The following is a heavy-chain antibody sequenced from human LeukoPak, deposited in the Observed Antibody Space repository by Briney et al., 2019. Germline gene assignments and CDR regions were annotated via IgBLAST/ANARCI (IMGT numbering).Heavy chain of an antibody. V-gene: IGHV4-39*07. CDR2: FNPSGNT. J-gene: IGHJ4*02. D-gene: IGHD3-3*01. Sequence: SETLSLTCTVSGGSISSSSYYWAWIRQPPGKGLEWIGTFNPSGNTYHNPSLKSRITISVDTSKNQFSLKLSSVTAADTAVYYCAAEFSAYDPFDSWGQGTLVTVSS. CDR1: GGSISSSSYY. CDR3: AAEFSAYDPFDS.